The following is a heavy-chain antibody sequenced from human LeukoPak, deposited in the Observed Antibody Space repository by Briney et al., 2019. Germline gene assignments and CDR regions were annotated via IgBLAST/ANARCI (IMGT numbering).Heavy chain of an antibody. D-gene: IGHD3-16*01. J-gene: IGHJ3*02. CDR3: ARRGLAHRGRGPVGDAFDI. V-gene: IGHV4-39*01. Sequence: SETLSLTCSVSGDSISGDTYYWGWIRQPPGKGLEWIGSIYHSGSSHYSPSLKSRVTISIDTSKNQFSLKLSSVTAADTAVYYCARRGLAHRGRGPVGDAFDIWGQGTMVTVSS. CDR1: GDSISGDTYY. CDR2: IYHSGSS.